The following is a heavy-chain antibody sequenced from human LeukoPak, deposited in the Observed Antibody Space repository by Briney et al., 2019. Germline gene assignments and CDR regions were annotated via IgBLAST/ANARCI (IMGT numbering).Heavy chain of an antibody. CDR1: GFTFSNYA. Sequence: PGGSLRLSCAASGFTFSNYAMSWVRQGPGKGLEWVSAINDGGGNTYHADSVKGRFTMSRDNSKNTLCLQMNSLRAEDTAVYYCAKAPGRSCSGATCYHFDYWGQGTLVTVSS. CDR2: INDGGGNT. D-gene: IGHD2-2*01. V-gene: IGHV3-23*01. CDR3: AKAPGRSCSGATCYHFDY. J-gene: IGHJ4*02.